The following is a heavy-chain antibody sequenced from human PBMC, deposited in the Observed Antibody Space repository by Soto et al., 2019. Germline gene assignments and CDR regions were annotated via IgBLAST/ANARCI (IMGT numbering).Heavy chain of an antibody. J-gene: IGHJ6*02. V-gene: IGHV1-18*04. CDR3: ARRDFWSGSGYYYGMDV. Sequence: QVQLVQSGAEVKKPGASVKVSCKASGYTFNTYGISWVRQAPGQGLEGMGWISAYNGDTNYAQKFQGRVTMTTDTSTSTAYMELRSLRSDDTAVYYCARRDFWSGSGYYYGMDVWGQGTTLTVSS. D-gene: IGHD3-3*01. CDR1: GYTFNTYG. CDR2: ISAYNGDT.